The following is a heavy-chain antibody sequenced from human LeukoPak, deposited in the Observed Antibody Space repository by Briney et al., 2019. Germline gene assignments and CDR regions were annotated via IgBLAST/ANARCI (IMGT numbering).Heavy chain of an antibody. V-gene: IGHV3-23*01. J-gene: IGHJ6*02. CDR2: ISGSGGST. D-gene: IGHD3-3*01. CDR1: GFTFSSYA. CDR3: AAPFLVFNYYYGMDV. Sequence: GGSLRLSCAASGFTFSSYAMSWVRQAPGKGLGWVSAISGSGGSTYYADSVKGRFTISRDNSKNTLYLQMNSLRAEDTAVYYCAAPFLVFNYYYGMDVWGQGTTVTVSS.